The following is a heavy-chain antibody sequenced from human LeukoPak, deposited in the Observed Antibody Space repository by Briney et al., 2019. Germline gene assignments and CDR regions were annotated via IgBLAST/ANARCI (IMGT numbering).Heavy chain of an antibody. V-gene: IGHV4-30-2*01. Sequence: SQTLSLTCAVSGGSISSGGYSWSWIRQPPGKGLEWIGYIYHSGSTYYDPSLKSRVTISVDRSKNQFSLKLSSVTAADTAVYYCARGRAAAGYYGMDVWGKGTTVTVSS. CDR3: ARGRAAAGYYGMDV. CDR2: IYHSGST. CDR1: GGSISSGGYS. D-gene: IGHD6-13*01. J-gene: IGHJ6*04.